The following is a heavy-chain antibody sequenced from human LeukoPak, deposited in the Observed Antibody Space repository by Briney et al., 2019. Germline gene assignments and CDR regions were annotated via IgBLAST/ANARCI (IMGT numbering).Heavy chain of an antibody. V-gene: IGHV3-33*01. J-gene: IGHJ4*02. D-gene: IGHD3-10*01. CDR2: IWYDGSNK. CDR1: GFTFSNYG. CDR3: AGSYYNVFDY. Sequence: GRSLRLSCAASGFTFSNYGMHWVRRAPGKGLEWVALIWYDGSNKYYADSVKGRFTISRDNSKNTLYLQMNSLRAEDTAVYYCAGSYYNVFDYWGQGTLVTVSS.